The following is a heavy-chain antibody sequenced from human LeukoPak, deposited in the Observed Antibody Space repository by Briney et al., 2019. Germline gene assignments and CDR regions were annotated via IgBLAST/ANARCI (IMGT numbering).Heavy chain of an antibody. J-gene: IGHJ3*02. CDR1: GFTFISYN. Sequence: GGSLRLSCAASGFTFISYNMNWVRQAPGKGLEWVSSISSSSSYIYYADSVKGRFTISRDNAKNSLYLQMNSLRAEDTALYHCARETIGATGAFDIWGQGTMVTVSS. D-gene: IGHD1-26*01. CDR2: ISSSSSYI. V-gene: IGHV3-21*04. CDR3: ARETIGATGAFDI.